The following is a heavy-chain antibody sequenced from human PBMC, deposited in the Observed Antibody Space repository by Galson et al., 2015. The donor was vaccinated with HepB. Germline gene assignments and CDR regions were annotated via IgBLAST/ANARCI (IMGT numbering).Heavy chain of an antibody. J-gene: IGHJ4*02. D-gene: IGHD1-26*01. CDR2: INGDVTIT. V-gene: IGHV3-74*01. Sequence: SLRLSCAASGFTFSTYWMHWVRQAPGKGLVWVSRINGDVTITTYADSVKGRFTVSRDNAKNTLYLQMNNLRAEDTAVYYCARGRYSGSYCNDYWGQGTLVTVSS. CDR3: ARGRYSGSYCNDY. CDR1: GFTFSTYW.